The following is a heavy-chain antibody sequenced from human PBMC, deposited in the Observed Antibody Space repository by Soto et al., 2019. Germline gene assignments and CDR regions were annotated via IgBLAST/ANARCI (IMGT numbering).Heavy chain of an antibody. J-gene: IGHJ6*02. CDR3: TKWEGESNYYYYYGMDV. Sequence: GGSLRLSCAASGFTFSNAWMNWVRQAPGKGLEWVGRIKSKTDGGTTDYAAPVKGRFTISRDDSKNTLYLQMNSLKTEDTAVYFCTKWEGESNYYYYYGMDVWGQGTTVTVSS. V-gene: IGHV3-15*07. CDR1: GFTFSNAW. CDR2: IKSKTDGGTT. D-gene: IGHD3-16*01.